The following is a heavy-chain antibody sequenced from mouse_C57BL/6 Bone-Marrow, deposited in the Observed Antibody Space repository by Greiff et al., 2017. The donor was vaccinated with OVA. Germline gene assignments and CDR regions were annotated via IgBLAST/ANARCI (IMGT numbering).Heavy chain of an antibody. J-gene: IGHJ2*01. D-gene: IGHD1-1*01. CDR1: GYTFTSYW. CDR3: AREGIIYIDY. V-gene: IGHV1-50*01. Sequence: QVQLQQPGAELVKPGASVKLSCKASGYTFTSYWMQWVKQRPGQGLEWIGEIDPSDSYTNYNQKFKGKATLTVDTSSSTAYMQLSSLTSEDSAVYYCAREGIIYIDYWGQGTTLTVSS. CDR2: IDPSDSYT.